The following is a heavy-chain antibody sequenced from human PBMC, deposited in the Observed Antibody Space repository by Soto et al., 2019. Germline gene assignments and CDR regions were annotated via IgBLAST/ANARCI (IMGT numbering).Heavy chain of an antibody. CDR3: ARDGDVTSTRARGALDI. CDR1: GGTFSSYT. CDR2: IVPLFDTT. D-gene: IGHD3-16*01. J-gene: IGHJ3*02. V-gene: IGHV1-69*01. Sequence: QVQLVQSGAEVKKPGSSVKVSCKASGGTFSSYTFSWVRQAPGQGLEWMGGIVPLFDTTNDAKIFLGRVTISADESASTVYMELSSLRSEDSAMYYCARDGDVTSTRARGALDIWGQGTVLTVSS.